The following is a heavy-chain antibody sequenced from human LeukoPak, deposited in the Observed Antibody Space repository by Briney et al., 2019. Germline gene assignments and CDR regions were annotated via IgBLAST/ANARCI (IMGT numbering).Heavy chain of an antibody. V-gene: IGHV3-21*01. CDR2: ISSSSSYI. J-gene: IGHJ5*02. Sequence: GGSLTLSCAASGFTFSSYSMNWVRQAPGKGLEWVSSISSSSSYIYYADSVKGRFTISRDNAKNSLYLQMNSLRAEDTAVYYCARDLLALDSPNWFDPWGQGTLVTVSS. D-gene: IGHD2-2*03. CDR1: GFTFSSYS. CDR3: ARDLLALDSPNWFDP.